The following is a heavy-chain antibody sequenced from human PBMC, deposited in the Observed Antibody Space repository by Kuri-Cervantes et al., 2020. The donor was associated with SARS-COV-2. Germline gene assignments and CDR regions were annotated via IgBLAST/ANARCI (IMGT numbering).Heavy chain of an antibody. J-gene: IGHJ5*02. Sequence: GESLKISCTASGFNYLNYAMHWVRQAPGTGLEWVAVISYDGSNKYYADSVKGRFTISRDNSKNTLYLQMNSLRAEDTAVYYCCYEALLWFGELWFDPWGQGTLVTVSS. CDR1: GFNYLNYA. CDR2: ISYDGSNK. CDR3: CYEALLWFGELWFDP. D-gene: IGHD3-10*01. V-gene: IGHV3-30-3*01.